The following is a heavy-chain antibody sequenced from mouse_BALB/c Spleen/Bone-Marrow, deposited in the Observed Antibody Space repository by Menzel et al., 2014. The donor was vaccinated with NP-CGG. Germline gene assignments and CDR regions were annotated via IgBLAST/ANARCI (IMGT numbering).Heavy chain of an antibody. CDR1: GFTFSNFG. CDR2: INGVSSTI. D-gene: IGHD1-1*01. J-gene: IGHJ4*01. CDR3: ARSTWSYYNGMDY. V-gene: IGHV5-17*02. Sequence: EVQVVESGGGLVQPGGSRKLSCAASGFTFSNFGIHWVRQAPEKGLEWVAYINGVSSTIYYADTVKGRFTISRDNPKNTLFLQMTSLRSEDTAMYYCARSTWSYYNGMDYWGQGTSVTVSS.